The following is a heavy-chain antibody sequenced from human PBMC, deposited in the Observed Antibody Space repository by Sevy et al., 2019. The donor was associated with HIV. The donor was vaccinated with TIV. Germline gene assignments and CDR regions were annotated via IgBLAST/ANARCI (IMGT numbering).Heavy chain of an antibody. CDR1: GFTFSSYE. CDR3: ARDDRGYSGYDRGNFDY. Sequence: GESLKISCAASGFTFSSYEMNWVRQAPGKGLEWVSYISSSGSTIYYADSVKGRFTISRDNAKNSLYLQMNSLRAEDTAVYYCARDDRGYSGYDRGNFDYWGQRTMVTVSS. D-gene: IGHD5-12*01. V-gene: IGHV3-48*03. CDR2: ISSSGSTI. J-gene: IGHJ4*02.